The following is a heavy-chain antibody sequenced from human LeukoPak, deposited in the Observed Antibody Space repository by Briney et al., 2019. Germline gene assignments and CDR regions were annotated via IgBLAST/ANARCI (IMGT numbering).Heavy chain of an antibody. J-gene: IGHJ5*02. D-gene: IGHD3-10*01. V-gene: IGHV4-31*03. CDR2: ISYSGST. CDR3: AKNGHYYDSVRGWFDP. Sequence: SETLSLTCTVSGDSISSGYYYWSWIRQLPGKGLEWIGYISYSGSTYYNPSLKSRLTISLDTPKNQFSLRLTSVTAADTAVYYCAKNGHYYDSVRGWFDPWGQGTLVTVSS. CDR1: GDSISSGYYY.